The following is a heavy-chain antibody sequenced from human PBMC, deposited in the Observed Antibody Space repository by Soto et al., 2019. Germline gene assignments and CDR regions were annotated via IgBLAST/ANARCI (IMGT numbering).Heavy chain of an antibody. J-gene: IGHJ4*02. V-gene: IGHV3-23*01. CDR1: GFTFSSYA. CDR3: AKDPGDYDILTGYYDY. D-gene: IGHD3-9*01. Sequence: EVQLLESGGGLVQPGGSLRLSCAASGFTFSSYAMSWVRQAPGKGLEWVSAISGSGGSTYYADSVKGRFTISRDNSKNTLYLQRNSLRAEDTAVYYCAKDPGDYDILTGYYDYWGQGTLVTVSS. CDR2: ISGSGGST.